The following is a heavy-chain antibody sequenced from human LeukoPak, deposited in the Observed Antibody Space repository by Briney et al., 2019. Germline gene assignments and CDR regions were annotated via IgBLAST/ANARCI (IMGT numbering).Heavy chain of an antibody. Sequence: SETLSLTCAVYGGSFSGYYWSWIRQPPGKGLEWIGEINHSGSTNYNPSLKSRVTISVDTSKNQFSLKLSPVTAADTAVYYCARARPDMLYDFWSGYYTRERRYYFDYWGQGTLVTVSS. CDR1: GGSFSGYY. V-gene: IGHV4-34*01. CDR3: ARARPDMLYDFWSGYYTRERRYYFDY. CDR2: INHSGST. D-gene: IGHD3-3*01. J-gene: IGHJ4*02.